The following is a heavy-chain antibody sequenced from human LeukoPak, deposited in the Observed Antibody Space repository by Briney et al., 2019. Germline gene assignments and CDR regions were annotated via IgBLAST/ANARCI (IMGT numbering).Heavy chain of an antibody. CDR1: GFTFGDYA. J-gene: IGHJ4*02. D-gene: IGHD6-19*01. CDR3: TRVRIAVARRGRYFDY. V-gene: IGHV3-49*04. Sequence: HPGGSLRLSCTASGFTFGDYAMSWVRQAPGKGLEWVGFIRSKAYGGTTEYAASVKGRFTISRDDSKSIAYLQMNSLKTEDTAVYYCTRVRIAVARRGRYFDYWGQGTLVTVSS. CDR2: IRSKAYGGTT.